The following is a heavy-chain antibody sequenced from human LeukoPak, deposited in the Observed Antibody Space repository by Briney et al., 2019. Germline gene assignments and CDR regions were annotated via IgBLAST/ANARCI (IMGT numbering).Heavy chain of an antibody. V-gene: IGHV5-51*01. D-gene: IGHD6-19*01. CDR3: ARLGSEQWLGQGAPDYGMDV. J-gene: IGHJ6*02. Sequence: GESLKISCKGSGYSFPTYWIAWVRQMPGKGLEWMGIIYPDESNIRYSPSFQGQVTISADKSISTAYLQWSSLKASDTAMYYCARLGSEQWLGQGAPDYGMDVWGQGTTVTVSS. CDR2: IYPDESNI. CDR1: GYSFPTYW.